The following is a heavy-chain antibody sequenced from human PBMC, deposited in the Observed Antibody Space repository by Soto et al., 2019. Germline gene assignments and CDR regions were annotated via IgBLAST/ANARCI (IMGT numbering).Heavy chain of an antibody. CDR3: ARGGGWRLHLGASWGWFDP. CDR2: IYYSGST. CDR1: GGSISSGGYY. D-gene: IGHD3-16*01. J-gene: IGHJ5*02. V-gene: IGHV4-31*03. Sequence: QVQLQESGPGLVKPSQTLSLTCTVSGGSISSGGYYWSWIRQHPGKGLEWIGYIYYSGSTYYNPSLKSRVTIPVDTSKNQFSLKLSPVTAADTAVYYCARGGGWRLHLGASWGWFDPWGQGTLVTVSS.